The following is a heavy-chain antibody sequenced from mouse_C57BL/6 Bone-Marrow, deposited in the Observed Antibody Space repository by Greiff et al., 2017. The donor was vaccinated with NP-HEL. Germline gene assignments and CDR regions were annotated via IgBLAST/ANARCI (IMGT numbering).Heavy chain of an antibody. V-gene: IGHV1-53*01. CDR2: INPSNGGT. CDR3: ARGIYYDYAWFAY. J-gene: IGHJ3*01. CDR1: GYAFTSYW. D-gene: IGHD2-4*01. Sequence: QVHVKQPGTELVKPGASVKLSCKASGYAFTSYWMHWVKQRPGQGLEWIGNINPSNGGTNYNEKFKSKATLTVDKSSSTAYMQLSSLTSEDSAVYYCARGIYYDYAWFAYWGQGTLVTVSA.